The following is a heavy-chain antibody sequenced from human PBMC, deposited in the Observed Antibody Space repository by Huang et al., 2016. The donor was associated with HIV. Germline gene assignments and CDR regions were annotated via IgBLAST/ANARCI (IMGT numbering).Heavy chain of an antibody. CDR1: GGSITSHY. D-gene: IGHD1-26*01. CDR2: KYYSGST. J-gene: IGHJ4*02. V-gene: IGHV4-59*11. CDR3: ARGLPLVGAMNF. Sequence: QVHLQESGPGLVKPSETLSLTCSVSGGSITSHYWIWIRQPPGKGLEWIGNKYYSGSTNYNPSLRSRVTMSRDTSKNQFSLKLSSVTAADTAVYYCARGLPLVGAMNFWGQGALVTVSS.